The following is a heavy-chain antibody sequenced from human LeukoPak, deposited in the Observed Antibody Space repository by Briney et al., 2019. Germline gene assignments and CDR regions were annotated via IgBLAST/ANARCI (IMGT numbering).Heavy chain of an antibody. CDR2: ISAYNGNT. D-gene: IGHD1-26*01. CDR3: ARDPFGAVDY. V-gene: IGHV1-18*01. CDR1: GYSFTSYG. J-gene: IGHJ4*02. Sequence: GASVKVSCKASGYSFTSYGISWVRQAPGQGLERTGWISAYNGNTNYAQKLQGRVTMTTDTSTSTAYMELRSLRSDDTAVYYCARDPFGAVDYWGQGTLVTVSS.